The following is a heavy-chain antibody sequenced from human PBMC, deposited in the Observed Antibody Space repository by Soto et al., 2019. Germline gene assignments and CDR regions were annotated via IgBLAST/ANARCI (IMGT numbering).Heavy chain of an antibody. V-gene: IGHV3-74*01. CDR2: ITSDGKSK. CDR3: ARESGDWPLNWFDP. D-gene: IGHD2-21*02. CDR1: GFNFSNHW. Sequence: GGSLRLSCAASGFNFSNHWMHWVRQRPAEGLVWVSRITSDGKSKAYAESVKGRFAISRDNAKNTLYLQMNGLTAEDTAVYYCARESGDWPLNWFDPWGQGTLVTV. J-gene: IGHJ5*02.